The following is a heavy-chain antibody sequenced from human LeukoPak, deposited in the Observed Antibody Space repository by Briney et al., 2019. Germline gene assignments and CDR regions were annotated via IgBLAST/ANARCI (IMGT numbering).Heavy chain of an antibody. CDR3: ARGGFLVYSYGMDV. Sequence: GGSLRLSCAASGFTFSSYAMSWVRQAPGKGLEWVSSLSSDAHSTFYADSVKGRFTISRDNSKNTLYLQMNSLRAEDTAVYYCARGGFLVYSYGMDVWGQGTTVTVSS. CDR2: LSSDAHST. CDR1: GFTFSSYA. V-gene: IGHV3-23*01. J-gene: IGHJ6*02. D-gene: IGHD3-10*01.